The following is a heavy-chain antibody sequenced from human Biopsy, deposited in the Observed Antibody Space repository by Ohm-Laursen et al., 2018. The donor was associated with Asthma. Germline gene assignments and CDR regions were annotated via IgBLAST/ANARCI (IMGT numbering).Heavy chain of an antibody. CDR1: GFAFSRYW. V-gene: IGHV3-74*01. CDR2: SSFDGTTT. J-gene: IGHJ4*02. Sequence: GSLRLSCAASGFAFSRYWMHWVRQAPGQGLGWVLRSSFDGTTTTYADSVRCRFTISRDYAKNTLYLQMNSLRAEDTAVYYCAKDVFPGWELRRGPDYWGQGTLVTVSS. CDR3: AKDVFPGWELRRGPDY. D-gene: IGHD1-26*01.